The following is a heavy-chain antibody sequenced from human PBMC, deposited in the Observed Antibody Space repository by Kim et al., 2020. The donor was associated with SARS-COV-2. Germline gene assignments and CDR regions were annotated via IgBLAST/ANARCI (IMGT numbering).Heavy chain of an antibody. D-gene: IGHD3-22*01. V-gene: IGHV4-39*07. CDR2: IYYSGST. Sequence: SETLSLTCAVSGGSISSSSYYWGWIRQPPGKGLEWIGSIYYSGSTYYNPSLKSRVTISVDTSKNQFSLKLSSVTAADTAVYYCAREGLRDYYDSSAYYHNWFDPWGQGTLVTVSS. CDR1: GGSISSSSYY. J-gene: IGHJ5*02. CDR3: AREGLRDYYDSSAYYHNWFDP.